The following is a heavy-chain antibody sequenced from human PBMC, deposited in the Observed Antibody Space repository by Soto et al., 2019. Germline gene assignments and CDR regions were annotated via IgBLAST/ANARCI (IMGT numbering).Heavy chain of an antibody. CDR2: IYYSGRA. D-gene: IGHD6-13*01. CDR3: ARAYSTTRYFYYYGMAV. V-gene: IGHV4-39*01. CDR1: GGSISSTSHY. J-gene: IGHJ6*04. Sequence: SETLSLTCAVSGGSISSTSHYWVWIRQPPGEGLEWIGNIYYSGRAYYNPSLKSRVTISVDTSKEQFSLRLSSVTATDTAVYYCARAYSTTRYFYYYGMAVWGKGTKVPVSS.